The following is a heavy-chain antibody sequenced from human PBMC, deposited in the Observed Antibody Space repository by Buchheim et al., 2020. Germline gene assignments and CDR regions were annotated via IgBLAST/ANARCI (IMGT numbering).Heavy chain of an antibody. D-gene: IGHD1-26*01. CDR2: VNPNTGGT. J-gene: IGHJ4*02. V-gene: IGHV1-2*02. CDR3: AIATDLVDPAYPTFDC. Sequence: QLQLVQSGAEVKKPGASVKVFCKTSEYTRHHTHWLRQAPGQALEWVGRVNPNTGGTQYAQKFQGRVTLTRDTSISTTYMELSSLTSDDTAVFYCAIATDLVDPAYPTFDCWGQGTL. CDR1: EYTRHH.